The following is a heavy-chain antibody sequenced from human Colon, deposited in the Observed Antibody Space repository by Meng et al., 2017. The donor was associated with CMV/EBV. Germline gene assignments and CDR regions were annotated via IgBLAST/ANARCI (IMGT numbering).Heavy chain of an antibody. J-gene: IGHJ4*02. D-gene: IGHD2-2*01. CDR1: GFTFSDYW. V-gene: IGHV3-74*03. Sequence: CAASGFTFSDYWVHWVRQAPGKGLVWVSRIKYDGRSTTYADSVKGRFTISRDNAQNTVYLQMNSLRAEDTAVYYCAKYCSSGACLDYWGQGTLVTVSS. CDR2: IKYDGRST. CDR3: AKYCSSGACLDY.